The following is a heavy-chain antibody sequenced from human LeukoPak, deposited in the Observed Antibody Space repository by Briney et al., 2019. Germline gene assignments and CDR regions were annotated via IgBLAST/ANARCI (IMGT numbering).Heavy chain of an antibody. V-gene: IGHV5-51*01. CDR1: GYSFTTYW. J-gene: IGHJ4*02. Sequence: GESLNISFQSPGYSFTTYWLGWVPQIPGKGMEWMGIIWPTDSTTRYSPAFQGQVTISTDSSISTAYLQWTSLRASDSAMYYCVRRGIAVAGIDHWGQGTLVTVFS. D-gene: IGHD6-19*01. CDR2: IWPTDSTT. CDR3: VRRGIAVAGIDH.